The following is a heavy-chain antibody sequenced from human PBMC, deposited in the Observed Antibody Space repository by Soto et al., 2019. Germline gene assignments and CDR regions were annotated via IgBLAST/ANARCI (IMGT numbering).Heavy chain of an antibody. CDR3: AKSAPMDAGDKYYYDF. J-gene: IGHJ4*02. V-gene: IGHV1-69*13. CDR1: GGTFSTFG. D-gene: IGHD4-17*01. CDR2: IIPFFGTA. Sequence: SVKVSCKASGGTFSTFGISWVRQAPGQGLEWVGGIIPFFGTARYSQKFEDRITITADESTNTVYMDLRSLTSEDTAIYYCAKSAPMDAGDKYYYDFWGQGALVTVSS.